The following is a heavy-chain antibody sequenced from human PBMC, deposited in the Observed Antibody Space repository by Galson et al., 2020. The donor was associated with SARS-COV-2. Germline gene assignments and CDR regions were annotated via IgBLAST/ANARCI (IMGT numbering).Heavy chain of an antibody. CDR1: GYTLTELS. CDR2: FDPEDGET. J-gene: IGHJ4*02. CDR3: ATLYALWEPRKRTLDY. V-gene: IGHV1-24*01. D-gene: IGHD1-26*01. Sequence: ASVKVSCKVSGYTLTELSMHWVRQAPGKGLEWMGGFDPEDGETIYAQKFQGRVTMTEDTSTDTAYMELSSLRSEDTAVYYCATLYALWEPRKRTLDYWGQGTLVTVSS.